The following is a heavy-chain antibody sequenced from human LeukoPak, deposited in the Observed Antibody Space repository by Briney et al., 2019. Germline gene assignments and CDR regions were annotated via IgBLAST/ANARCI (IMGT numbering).Heavy chain of an antibody. J-gene: IGHJ5*02. V-gene: IGHV1-2*02. CDR2: IDSDGGAT. CDR3: ARGPFRNVETAMVASRFDP. Sequence: ASLKVSCKASGYTFTGYYIHWVRQAPGQGLEWMGWIDSDGGATNYPQKFQGRVTMTRDTSITTAYMELRRLRSDDTAVYYCARGPFRNVETAMVASRFDPWGQGTLVTVS. CDR1: GYTFTGYY. D-gene: IGHD5-18*01.